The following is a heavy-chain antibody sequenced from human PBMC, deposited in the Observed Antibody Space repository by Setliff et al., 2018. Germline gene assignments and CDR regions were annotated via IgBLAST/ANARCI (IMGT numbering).Heavy chain of an antibody. CDR3: ARRETYYNFWSGYYAY. D-gene: IGHD3-3*01. V-gene: IGHV4-38-2*01. J-gene: IGHJ4*02. CDR2: IYYSGST. Sequence: PSETLSLTCGVSGYSIRNGYYWAWIRQPPGKGLEWIGSIYYSGSTYYNPSLKSRVTISVDTSKNQFSLKLSSVTAADTAVYYCARRETYYNFWSGYYAYWGQGTLVTVSS. CDR1: GYSIRNGYY.